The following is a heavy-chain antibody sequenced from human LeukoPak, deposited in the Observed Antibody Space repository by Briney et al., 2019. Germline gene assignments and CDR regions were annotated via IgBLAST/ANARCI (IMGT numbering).Heavy chain of an antibody. CDR1: GFTVSTNY. CDR3: AKSRGGSSYSGLDY. CDR2: ISGSGGSA. D-gene: IGHD2-15*01. Sequence: TGGSLRLSCVASGFTVSTNYMSWVRQAPGKGPEWVSVISGSGGSAYYADSVKGRFTVSRDNSKNTLYLQMNSLRAEDTAVYYCAKSRGGSSYSGLDYWGQGTLVTVSS. V-gene: IGHV3-23*01. J-gene: IGHJ4*02.